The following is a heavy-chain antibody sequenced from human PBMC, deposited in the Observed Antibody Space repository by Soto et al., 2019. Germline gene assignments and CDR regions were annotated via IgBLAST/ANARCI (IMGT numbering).Heavy chain of an antibody. CDR2: ISGSGGST. Sequence: EVQLLESGGGLVQPGGSLRLSCAAYGFTFSSYAMSWVRQAPGKGLEWVSAISGSGGSTYYADSVKGRFTISRDNSKNTLYLQMNSRRAEDTAVYYCAKGHCSSTSCYATYYYMDVWGKGTTVTVSS. J-gene: IGHJ6*03. CDR1: GFTFSSYA. V-gene: IGHV3-23*01. CDR3: AKGHCSSTSCYATYYYMDV. D-gene: IGHD2-2*01.